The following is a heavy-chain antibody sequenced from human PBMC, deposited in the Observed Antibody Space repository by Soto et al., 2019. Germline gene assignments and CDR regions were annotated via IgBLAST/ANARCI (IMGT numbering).Heavy chain of an antibody. CDR3: AKVTTPGSMVQLFYYYGMDV. J-gene: IGHJ6*02. Sequence: GGSLILSCAASGFTFSSYAMHWVRQAPGKGLEWVAVISYDGSNKYYADSVKGRFTISRDNSKNTLYLQMNSLRAEDTAVYYCAKVTTPGSMVQLFYYYGMDVWGQGTTVNVSS. D-gene: IGHD3-10*01. CDR1: GFTFSSYA. CDR2: ISYDGSNK. V-gene: IGHV3-30-3*01.